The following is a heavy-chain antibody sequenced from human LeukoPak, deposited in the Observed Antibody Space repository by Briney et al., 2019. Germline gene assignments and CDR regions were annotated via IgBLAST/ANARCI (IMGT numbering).Heavy chain of an antibody. CDR3: ARGGYYNILTGFRGRILGFDS. V-gene: IGHV3-30*02. Sequence: PGGSLRLSCAASGFTFSSYGMHWVRQAPGKGLEWVAFIRYDGRNKYYADSVKGRFTISRDNSKNTLYLQMNSLRPEDTAVYYCARGGYYNILTGFRGRILGFDSWGQGTLVTVSS. J-gene: IGHJ4*02. D-gene: IGHD3-9*01. CDR2: IRYDGRNK. CDR1: GFTFSSYG.